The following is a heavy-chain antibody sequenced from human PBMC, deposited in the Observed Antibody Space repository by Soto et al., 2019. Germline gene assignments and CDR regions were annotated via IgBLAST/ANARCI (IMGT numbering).Heavy chain of an antibody. CDR2: INPNSGGT. Sequence: QVQLVQSGAEVKKPGASVKVSCKASGYTFTGYYMHWVRQAPGQGLEWMGWINPNSGGTNYAQKFQGRVTMTRDTSISTAYMELSRLRSDDTAVYYCARDPGDIVVVPAAPNWDYWGQGTLVTVSS. J-gene: IGHJ4*02. CDR1: GYTFTGYY. CDR3: ARDPGDIVVVPAAPNWDY. D-gene: IGHD2-2*01. V-gene: IGHV1-2*02.